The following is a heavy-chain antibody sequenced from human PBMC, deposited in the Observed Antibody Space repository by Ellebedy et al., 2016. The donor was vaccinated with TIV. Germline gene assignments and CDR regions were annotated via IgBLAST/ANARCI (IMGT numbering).Heavy chain of an antibody. V-gene: IGHV3-53*01. D-gene: IGHD3-10*01. CDR3: AREKSGWFDP. Sequence: PGGSLRLSCAASGFTVSSNYMSWVRQAPGKGLEWVSVVYNSGSTYYADSVKGRFTISRDNSKNTLYLQMNSLRAEEKAVYYCAREKSGWFDPWGQGTLVTVSS. CDR2: VYNSGST. J-gene: IGHJ5*02. CDR1: GFTVSSNY.